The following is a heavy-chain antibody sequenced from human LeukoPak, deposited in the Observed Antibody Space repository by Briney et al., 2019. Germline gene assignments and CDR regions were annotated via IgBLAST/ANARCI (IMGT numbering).Heavy chain of an antibody. V-gene: IGHV4-59*12. J-gene: IGHJ6*02. CDR2: IYYSGST. Sequence: SETLSLTCTVSGGSISSYYWSWIRQPPGKGLEWIGYIYYSGSTNYNPSLKSRVPISVDTSKNQFSLKLSSVTAADTAVYYCARDVPPYCSSTSCYPDYYGMDVWGQGTTVTVSS. CDR3: ARDVPPYCSSTSCYPDYYGMDV. CDR1: GGSISSYY. D-gene: IGHD2-2*01.